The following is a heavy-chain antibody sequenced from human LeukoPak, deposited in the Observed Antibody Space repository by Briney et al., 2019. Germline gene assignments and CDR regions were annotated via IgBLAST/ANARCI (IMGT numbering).Heavy chain of an antibody. D-gene: IGHD4-17*01. V-gene: IGHV4-59*08. CDR1: GGPISSYY. CDR2: IYYSGST. Sequence: SETLSLTCTVSGGPISSYYWSWIRQPPGKGLEWIGYIYYSGSTNYNPSLKSRVTISVDTSKNQFSLKLSSVTAADTAVYYCARHTYGDYNWFDPWGQGTLVTVSS. J-gene: IGHJ5*02. CDR3: ARHTYGDYNWFDP.